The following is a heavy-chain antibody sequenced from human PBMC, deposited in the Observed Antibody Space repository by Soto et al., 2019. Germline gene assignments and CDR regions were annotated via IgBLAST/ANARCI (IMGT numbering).Heavy chain of an antibody. CDR2: ISYDGSNK. J-gene: IGHJ6*02. CDR3: ARGGQDYYYYYGMDV. V-gene: IGHV3-30-3*01. CDR1: GFTFSSYA. Sequence: LRLSCAASGFTFSSYAMHWVRQAPGKGLERVAVISYDGSNKYYADSVKGRFTISRDNSKNTLYLQMSSLRAEDTAVYYCARGGQDYYYYYGMDVWGQGTTVTVSS.